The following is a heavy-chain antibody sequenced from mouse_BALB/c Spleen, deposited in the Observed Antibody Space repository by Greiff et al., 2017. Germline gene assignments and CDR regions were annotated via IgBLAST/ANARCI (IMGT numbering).Heavy chain of an antibody. CDR1: GYAFTNYL. Sequence: QVHVKQSGAELVRPGTSVKVSCKASGYAFTNYLIEWVKQRPGQGLEWIGVINPGSGGTNYNEKFKGKATLTADKSSSTAYMQLSSLTSDDSAVYFCARKYDYDVYYAMDYWGQGTSVTVSS. D-gene: IGHD2-4*01. J-gene: IGHJ4*01. CDR2: INPGSGGT. CDR3: ARKYDYDVYYAMDY. V-gene: IGHV1-54*03.